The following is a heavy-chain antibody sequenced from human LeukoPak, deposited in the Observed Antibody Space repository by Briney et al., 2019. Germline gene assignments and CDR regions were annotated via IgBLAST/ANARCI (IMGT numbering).Heavy chain of an antibody. CDR2: TGQYGHDN. D-gene: IGHD1-14*01. CDR1: GFTFRNRW. J-gene: IGHJ4*02. CDR3: ARVWGTIDY. Sequence: PGGSLRLSCAGSGFTFRNRWATWVRQAPGKGLEWVASTGQYGHDNDYVDSVRGRFTISRDFAMISLFLQMNSLRAEDTAVYYCARVWGTIDYWGQGTLVTVSS. V-gene: IGHV3-7*01.